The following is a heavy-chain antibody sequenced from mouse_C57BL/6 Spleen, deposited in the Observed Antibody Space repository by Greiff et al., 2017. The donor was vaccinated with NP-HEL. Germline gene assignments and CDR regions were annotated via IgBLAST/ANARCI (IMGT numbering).Heavy chain of an antibody. Sequence: DVHLVESGGGLVKPGGSLKLSCAASGFTFSSYAMSWVRQTPEKRLEWVATISDGGSYTYYPDNVKGRFTISRDNAKNNLYLQMSHLKSEDTAMYYCARDGYYGSSYVGYFDYWGQGTTLTVSS. J-gene: IGHJ2*01. CDR3: ARDGYYGSSYVGYFDY. CDR2: ISDGGSYT. V-gene: IGHV5-4*01. CDR1: GFTFSSYA. D-gene: IGHD1-1*01.